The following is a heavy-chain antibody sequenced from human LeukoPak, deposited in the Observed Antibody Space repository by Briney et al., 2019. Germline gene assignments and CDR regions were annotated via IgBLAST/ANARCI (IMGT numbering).Heavy chain of an antibody. CDR1: GYSISSGYS. Sequence: SETLSLTCTVSGYSISSGYSWGWIRQPPGKGLEWIGNIYHSESTYYNPSLKSRVTISLDTSKNQFFLKLGSVTAADTAVYYCTRGSIAYYYMDVWGKGTTVTISS. D-gene: IGHD3-22*01. J-gene: IGHJ6*03. CDR2: IYHSEST. V-gene: IGHV4-38-2*02. CDR3: TRGSIAYYYMDV.